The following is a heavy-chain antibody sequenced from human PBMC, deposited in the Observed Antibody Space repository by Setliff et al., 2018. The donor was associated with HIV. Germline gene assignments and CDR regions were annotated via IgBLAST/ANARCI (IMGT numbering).Heavy chain of an antibody. J-gene: IGHJ6*03. CDR3: ARNPRIAVAGTDYYYYMDV. V-gene: IGHV1-46*01. Sequence: ASVKVSCKASGYTFTSYYMHWVRQAPGQGLEWMGIINPSGGSTSYAQKCQGRVTMTRDTSTSTVYMELSSLRSEDTAVYYCARNPRIAVAGTDYYYYMDVWGKGTTVTVSS. D-gene: IGHD6-19*01. CDR2: INPSGGST. CDR1: GYTFTSYY.